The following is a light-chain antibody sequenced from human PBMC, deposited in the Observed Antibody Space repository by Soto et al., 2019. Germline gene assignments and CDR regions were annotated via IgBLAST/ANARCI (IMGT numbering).Light chain of an antibody. J-gene: IGKJ4*01. CDR3: QQSYSTPLT. CDR1: QSISSY. V-gene: IGKV1-39*01. CDR2: AAS. Sequence: DIQITQSPSSLSACVGDRVTITCRASQSISSYLNWYQQKPGKAPKLLIYAASSLQSGVPSRFSGSGSGTDFTLTISSLQPEDFATYYCQQSYSTPLTFGGGTKVDIK.